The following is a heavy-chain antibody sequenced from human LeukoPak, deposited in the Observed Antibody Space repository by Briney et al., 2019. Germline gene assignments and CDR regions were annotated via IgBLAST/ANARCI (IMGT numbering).Heavy chain of an antibody. V-gene: IGHV4-61*02. D-gene: IGHD2-21*01. CDR2: IYTSGST. CDR3: ARVFDGGYYYYMDV. CDR1: GGSISSGGYY. Sequence: PSETLPLTCTISGGSISSGGYYWSWIRQPAGKGLEWIGRIYTSGSTNYNPSLKSRVTMSVDTSKNQFSLKLSSVTAADTAVYYCARVFDGGYYYYMDVWGKGTTVTVSS. J-gene: IGHJ6*03.